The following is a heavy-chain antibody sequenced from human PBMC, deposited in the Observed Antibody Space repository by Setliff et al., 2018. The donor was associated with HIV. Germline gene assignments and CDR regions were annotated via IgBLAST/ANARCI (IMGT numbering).Heavy chain of an antibody. CDR3: AREAYDVLTPHAHIDY. CDR1: GFTFDDFG. CDR2: INWNGAIT. V-gene: IGHV3-20*04. J-gene: IGHJ4*02. D-gene: IGHD3-9*01. Sequence: GGSLRLSCAASGFTFDDFGMTWVRQRPGKGLEWVSGINWNGAITDYADSVEGRFTISRDNAKNSLHLQMNSLRAEDAAFYYCAREAYDVLTPHAHIDYWGQGVLVTVSS.